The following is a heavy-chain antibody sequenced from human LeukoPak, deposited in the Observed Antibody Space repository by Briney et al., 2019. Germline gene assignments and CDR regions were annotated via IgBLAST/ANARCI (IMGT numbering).Heavy chain of an antibody. CDR3: ARCDRGYYYDF. CDR1: GFTVSSNY. D-gene: IGHD3-10*01. V-gene: IGHV3-53*01. CDR2: IYSGGST. J-gene: IGHJ4*02. Sequence: GGSLRLSCAASGFTVSSNYMSWVRQAPGKGLEWVSVIYSGGSTYYADSVKGRFTTPRDISKNTLYLQMNSLRAEDTAVYYCARCDRGYYYDFWGQGTLVTVSS.